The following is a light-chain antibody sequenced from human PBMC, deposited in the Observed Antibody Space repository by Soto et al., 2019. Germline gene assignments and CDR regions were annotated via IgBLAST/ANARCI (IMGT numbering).Light chain of an antibody. J-gene: IGLJ2*01. CDR2: EVS. Sequence: QSALTQPASVSGSPGQSITISCTGTSSDVGSYNYVSWYQQHPGKAPKLMIYEVSNRPSGVSNRFSGSKSGNTASLTISGLQAEDEADYYCNSYTSSSTLVFGGGTQLIVL. CDR1: SSDVGSYNY. V-gene: IGLV2-14*01. CDR3: NSYTSSSTLV.